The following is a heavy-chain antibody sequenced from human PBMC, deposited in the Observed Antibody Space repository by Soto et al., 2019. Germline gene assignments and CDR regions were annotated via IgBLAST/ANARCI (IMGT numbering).Heavy chain of an antibody. CDR1: GDSVSSNSAA. CDR3: ARGNCSSTSCYLYFDY. CDR2: TYYRSKWYN. J-gene: IGHJ4*02. D-gene: IGHD2-2*01. Sequence: KQSQTLSLTCAISGDSVSSNSAAWNWIRQSPSRGLEWLGRTYYRSKWYNDYAVSVKSRITINPDTSKNQFSLQLNSVTPEDTAVYYCARGNCSSTSCYLYFDYWGQGTLVTVSS. V-gene: IGHV6-1*01.